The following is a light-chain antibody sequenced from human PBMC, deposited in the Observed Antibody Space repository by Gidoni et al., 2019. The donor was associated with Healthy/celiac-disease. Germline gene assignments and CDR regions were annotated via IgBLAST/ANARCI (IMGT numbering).Light chain of an antibody. CDR2: AAS. Sequence: DIQLTQSPSSLSASVGDRVTITCRASQSISSYLNWYQQKPGKAPKLLIYAASSLQSGVPSRFSGSGSGTDFTLTISSLQPEDFATYYCQQSDSTPYTFXXXTKLEIK. V-gene: IGKV1-39*01. CDR3: QQSDSTPYT. J-gene: IGKJ2*01. CDR1: QSISSY.